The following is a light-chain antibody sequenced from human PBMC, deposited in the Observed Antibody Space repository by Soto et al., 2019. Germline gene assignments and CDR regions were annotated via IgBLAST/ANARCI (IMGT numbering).Light chain of an antibody. V-gene: IGLV2-14*01. CDR3: SSYGSTSTRYV. Sequence: QSALTKPASVSGSPGQSITISCTGTSSDVGGYNYVSWYQQHPGKAPKFMIYEVSDRPSGVSNRFSGSKSANTASLTISGLQADDEADYFCSSYGSTSTRYVFGTGTKLTVL. CDR2: EVS. J-gene: IGLJ1*01. CDR1: SSDVGGYNY.